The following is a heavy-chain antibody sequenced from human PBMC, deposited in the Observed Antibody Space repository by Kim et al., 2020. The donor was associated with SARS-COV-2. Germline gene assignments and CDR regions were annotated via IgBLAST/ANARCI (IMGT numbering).Heavy chain of an antibody. J-gene: IGHJ4*02. V-gene: IGHV4-31*03. CDR3: ARGSTSRCSCLDY. Sequence: SETLSLTCTVSGGSISSGGYCWSWIRQHPGKGLEWIGYIYYSGSTYYNPSLKSRVTISVDTSKNQFSLKLSSVTAADTAVYYCARGSTSRCSCLDYWGQG. CDR2: IYYSGST. CDR1: GGSISSGGYC. D-gene: IGHD2-2*01.